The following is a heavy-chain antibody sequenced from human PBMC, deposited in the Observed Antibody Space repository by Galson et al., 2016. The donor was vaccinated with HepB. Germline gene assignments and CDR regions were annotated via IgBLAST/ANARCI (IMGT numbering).Heavy chain of an antibody. D-gene: IGHD1-14*01. Sequence: SLRLSCAASGFTFSNYWMSWVRQAPGKGLEWVANINQDGSAKYYVDSLKGRITISRDNAENSLYLQMNSLRAEDSAVYYCASSHIINYFDHWGQGTMVTVSS. CDR3: ASSHIINYFDH. CDR1: GFTFSNYW. J-gene: IGHJ4*03. CDR2: INQDGSAK. V-gene: IGHV3-7*02.